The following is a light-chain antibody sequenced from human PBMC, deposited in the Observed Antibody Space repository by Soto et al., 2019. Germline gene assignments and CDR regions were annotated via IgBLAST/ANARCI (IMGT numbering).Light chain of an antibody. V-gene: IGKV3-20*01. CDR2: GGS. J-gene: IGKJ1*01. Sequence: EIVLTQSPGTLSLSPGERATLSCSASQSVSSNYLGWYQKKPGQPPRLLIYGGSSRATGIPDRFSGGGSGTDFTLTIIRLEPEEFAVYYCHQYGSSLRTFGQGTKVEMK. CDR1: QSVSSNY. CDR3: HQYGSSLRT.